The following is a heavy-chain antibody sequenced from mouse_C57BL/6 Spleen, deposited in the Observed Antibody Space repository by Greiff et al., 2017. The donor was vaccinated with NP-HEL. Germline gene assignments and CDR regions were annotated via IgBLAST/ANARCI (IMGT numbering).Heavy chain of an antibody. CDR1: GYTFTDYY. D-gene: IGHD1-1*01. Sequence: QVQLKQSGPELVKPGASVKISCKASGYTFTDYYINWVKQRPGQGLEWIGWIFPGSGSTYYNEKFKGKATLTVDKSSSTAYMLLSSLTSEDSAVYFCARSDYGSSPYYYAMDYWGQGTSVTVSS. J-gene: IGHJ4*01. CDR2: IFPGSGST. V-gene: IGHV1-75*01. CDR3: ARSDYGSSPYYYAMDY.